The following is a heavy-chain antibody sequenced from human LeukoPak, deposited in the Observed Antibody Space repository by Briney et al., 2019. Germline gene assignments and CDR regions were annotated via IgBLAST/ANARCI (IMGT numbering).Heavy chain of an antibody. V-gene: IGHV3-30*02. D-gene: IGHD1-26*01. J-gene: IGHJ3*02. CDR1: GFTFSNYG. Sequence: GGSLRLSCGASGFTFSNYGMLWVRQAPGKGLEWVAFIRYDGNNTLYADSMKGRFTISRDNSKNTLYLQMNSLRAEDTAVYYCARGGSYLSAFDIWGQGTMVTVSS. CDR3: ARGGSYLSAFDI. CDR2: IRYDGNNT.